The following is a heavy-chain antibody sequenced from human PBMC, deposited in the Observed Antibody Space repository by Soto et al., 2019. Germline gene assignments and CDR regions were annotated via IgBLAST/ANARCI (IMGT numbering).Heavy chain of an antibody. Sequence: NPSETLSLTCTVSGGSISSGGYYWSWIRQHPGKGLEWIGYIYYSGSTYYNPSLKSRVTISVDTSKNQFSLKLSSVTAADTAVYYCARDQFTIFGVVNSPGYYYGMDVWGQGTTVTVSS. D-gene: IGHD3-3*01. CDR1: GGSISSGGYY. V-gene: IGHV4-31*03. J-gene: IGHJ6*02. CDR3: ARDQFTIFGVVNSPGYYYGMDV. CDR2: IYYSGST.